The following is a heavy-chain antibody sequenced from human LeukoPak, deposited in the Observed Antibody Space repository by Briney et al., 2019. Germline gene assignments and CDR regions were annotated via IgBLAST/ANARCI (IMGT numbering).Heavy chain of an antibody. D-gene: IGHD2-15*01. CDR1: GFTFSSYA. V-gene: IGHV3-23*01. CDR3: AKERGSGSTDTSKYMDV. J-gene: IGHJ6*04. Sequence: GGSLRLSCAASGFTFSSYAMSWVRQATGKGLEWVSAISGSGGSTYYADSVKGRFTISRDNYKNTLYLQINSLRTEETAVYYCAKERGSGSTDTSKYMDVWGKGTTVTVSS. CDR2: ISGSGGST.